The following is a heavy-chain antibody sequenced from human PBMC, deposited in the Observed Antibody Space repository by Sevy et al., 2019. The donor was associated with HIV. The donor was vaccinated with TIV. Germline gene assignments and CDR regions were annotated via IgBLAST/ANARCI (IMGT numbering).Heavy chain of an antibody. V-gene: IGHV1-69*13. CDR3: ARAVAGTMGYRGEAFDI. Sequence: ASLKVSCKASGGTFSSYAISWVRQAPGQGLEWMGGIIPIFGTANYAQKFQGRVTITADESTSTAYMELSSLRSEDTAVYYCARAVAGTMGYRGEAFDIWGQGTMVTVSS. J-gene: IGHJ3*02. CDR2: IIPIFGTA. CDR1: GGTFSSYA. D-gene: IGHD6-19*01.